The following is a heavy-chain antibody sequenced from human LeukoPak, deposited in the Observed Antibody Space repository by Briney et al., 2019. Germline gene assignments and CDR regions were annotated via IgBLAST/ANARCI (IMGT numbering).Heavy chain of an antibody. CDR2: FGTRHTHI. V-gene: IGHV3-23*01. CDR3: AARLPLYGMDV. J-gene: IGHJ6*02. D-gene: IGHD2-21*02. Sequence: GGSLRLSCVGSGLNFNTYDLTWVRQAPGKGLEWVALFGTRHTHIFYADSVEGRFAISRDNSKNTVYLQMNSLRVEDAAVYYCAARLPLYGMDVWGQGTTVTVSS. CDR1: GLNFNTYD.